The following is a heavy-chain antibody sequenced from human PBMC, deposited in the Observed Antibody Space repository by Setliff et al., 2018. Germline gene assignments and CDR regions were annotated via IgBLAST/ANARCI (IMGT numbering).Heavy chain of an antibody. V-gene: IGHV1-69*05. CDR2: IIPIFGTA. J-gene: IGHJ6*03. Sequence: SVKVSCKASGDTFSSYAINWVRQAPGQGLEWMGGIIPIFGTANYAQKFQGRLTITTVGSTSTAYMELSSLRSEDTAVYYCARGDYIRYFYMDAWGTGTTVTVSS. CDR1: GDTFSSYA. CDR3: ARGDYIRYFYMDA. D-gene: IGHD4-4*01.